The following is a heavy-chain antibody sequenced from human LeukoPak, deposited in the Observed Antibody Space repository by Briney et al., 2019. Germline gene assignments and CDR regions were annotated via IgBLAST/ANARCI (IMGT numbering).Heavy chain of an antibody. CDR3: ARVGKEGTFDY. CDR1: GGSVSSGSYY. V-gene: IGHV4-61*01. CDR2: IYYSGST. J-gene: IGHJ4*02. D-gene: IGHD1-7*01. Sequence: SETLSLTCTVSGGSVSSGSYYWSWIRQPPGKGLEWIGYIYYSGSTNYNPSLKSRVTISVDTSKNQFSLKLSSVTAADTAVYYCARVGKEGTFDYWGQGTLVTVSS.